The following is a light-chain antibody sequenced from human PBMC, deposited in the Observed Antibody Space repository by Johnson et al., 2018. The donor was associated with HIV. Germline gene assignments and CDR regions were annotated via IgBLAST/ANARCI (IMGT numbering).Light chain of an antibody. CDR1: SSNIGNNY. CDR2: DNN. Sequence: QSVLTQPPSVSAAPGQKVTISCSGSSSNIGNNYVSWYQQLPGTAPKLLIYDNNKRPSGIPDRFSGSKSGTSATLGITGLQTGDEADYYCGTWDSSLSARVLATGTKVPVL. V-gene: IGLV1-51*01. J-gene: IGLJ1*01. CDR3: GTWDSSLSARV.